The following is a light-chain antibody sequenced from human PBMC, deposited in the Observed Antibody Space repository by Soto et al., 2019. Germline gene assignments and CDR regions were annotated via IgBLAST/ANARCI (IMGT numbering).Light chain of an antibody. CDR2: DAS. Sequence: DIQMTQSPSTLPASVGDRVTITCRASRSISNWLAWYQQRPGIAPKLLIFDASILQSGVPSRFSGSGSGTDFTLTISSLQPEDFGTYYCQQSFSTPRTFGQGTKVDIK. V-gene: IGKV1-39*01. J-gene: IGKJ1*01. CDR1: RSISNW. CDR3: QQSFSTPRT.